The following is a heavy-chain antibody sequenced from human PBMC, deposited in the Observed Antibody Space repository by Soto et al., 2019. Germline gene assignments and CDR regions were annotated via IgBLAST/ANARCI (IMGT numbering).Heavy chain of an antibody. V-gene: IGHV1-3*01. D-gene: IGHD2-2*01. CDR1: GYTFTSYA. J-gene: IGHJ5*02. CDR2: INAGNGNT. Sequence: QVQLVQSGAEVKKPGASVKVSCKASGYTFTSYAMHWVRQAPGQRLEWMGRINAGNGNTKYSQKFQGRVTITRDTSASTAYMEMSSLRSEDTAVYYCARNEDIVVVPAAFDPWGQGTLVTVSS. CDR3: ARNEDIVVVPAAFDP.